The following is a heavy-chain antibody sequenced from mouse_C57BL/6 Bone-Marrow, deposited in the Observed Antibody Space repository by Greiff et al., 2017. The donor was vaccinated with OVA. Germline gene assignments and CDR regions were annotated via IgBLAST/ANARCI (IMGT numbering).Heavy chain of an antibody. CDR1: GYTFTSYW. CDR2: IDPNSGGT. CDR3: AITTVLATGYYAMDY. V-gene: IGHV1-72*01. J-gene: IGHJ4*01. D-gene: IGHD1-1*01. Sequence: VKLQQPGAELVKPGASVKLSCKASGYTFTSYWMHWVKQRPGRGLEWIGRIDPNSGGTKYNEKFKSKATLTVDKPSSTAYMQLSSLTAEDSAVYYCAITTVLATGYYAMDYWGQGTSVTVSS.